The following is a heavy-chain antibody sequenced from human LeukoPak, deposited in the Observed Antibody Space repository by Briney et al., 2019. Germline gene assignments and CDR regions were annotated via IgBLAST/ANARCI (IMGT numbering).Heavy chain of an antibody. V-gene: IGHV4-34*01. D-gene: IGHD2/OR15-2a*01. CDR2: INHSGST. Sequence: PSETLSLTCAVYGGSFSGYYWSWIRQPPGKGLEWIGEINHSGSTNYNPSLKSRVTISVDTSKNHFSLNLSSVTAADTAVYYCARHEPDAFFFDYWGQGTLVTVSS. CDR3: ARHEPDAFFFDY. J-gene: IGHJ4*02. CDR1: GGSFSGYY.